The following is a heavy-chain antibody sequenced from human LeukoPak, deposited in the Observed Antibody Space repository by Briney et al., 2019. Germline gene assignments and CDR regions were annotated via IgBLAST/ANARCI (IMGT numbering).Heavy chain of an antibody. CDR1: GFTFSNHG. D-gene: IGHD6-6*01. V-gene: IGHV3-33*01. CDR3: ARDRAARHLDY. CDR2: IWYDGSNK. J-gene: IGHJ4*02. Sequence: GRSLRLSCAASGFTFSNHGMHWVRQAPGKELEWLSVIWYDGSNKYYADSVKGRFTISRDDSKNTLYLQMNSLEAEDTAVYYCARDRAARHLDYWGQGTLVIVSS.